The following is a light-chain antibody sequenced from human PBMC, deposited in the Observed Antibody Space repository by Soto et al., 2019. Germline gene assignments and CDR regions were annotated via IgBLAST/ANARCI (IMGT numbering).Light chain of an antibody. CDR1: QSISSW. Sequence: DIKLTQSPSTMTTSVGDSVTITCRASQSISSWLAWYQQKPGKAPKLLIYKASTLKSGVPSRFSDSGSGTQXTLTLRXXXPXXXXTXSCQHYNTYSEAFGQGTKL. CDR2: KAS. J-gene: IGKJ2*01. CDR3: QHYNTYSEA. V-gene: IGKV1-5*03.